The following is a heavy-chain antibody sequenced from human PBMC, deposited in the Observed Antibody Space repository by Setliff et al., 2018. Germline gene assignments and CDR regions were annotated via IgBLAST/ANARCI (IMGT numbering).Heavy chain of an antibody. CDR2: INPSSGRT. CDR3: ARDVFPYHYEGAFDI. J-gene: IGHJ3*02. Sequence: ASVKVSCKASGYTLISHYMHWVRQAPGLGLEWMGTINPSSGRTSYAQKFQGRVTMTRDTSTSTVYMDMSSLRSEDTAVYYCARDVFPYHYEGAFDIWGQGTMVTVSS. CDR1: GYTLISHY. V-gene: IGHV1-46*01. D-gene: IGHD3-22*01.